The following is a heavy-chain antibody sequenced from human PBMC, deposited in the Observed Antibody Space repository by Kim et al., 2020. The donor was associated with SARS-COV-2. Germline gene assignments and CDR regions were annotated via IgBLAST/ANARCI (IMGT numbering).Heavy chain of an antibody. CDR1: GFTFSNYA. CDR3: ANRAAQSAFGNYFYY. V-gene: IGHV3-23*01. D-gene: IGHD2-15*01. J-gene: IGHJ4*01. Sequence: GGSLRLSCVASGFTFSNYAMTWVRQAPGKGLEWVSAITGSGDITYYADSVKGRFTISRDNSKNTLFLQMSSLRAEDTAVYYCANRAAQSAFGNYFYY. CDR2: ITGSGDIT.